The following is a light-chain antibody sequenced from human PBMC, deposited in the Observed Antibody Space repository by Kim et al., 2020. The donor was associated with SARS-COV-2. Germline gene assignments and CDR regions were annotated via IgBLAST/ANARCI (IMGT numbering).Light chain of an antibody. Sequence: DIQMTQSPSFVSASIGDRVIITCRPSQDIGTFLAWYQQKPGKAPKLLIYAASTLRSGVPSRFSGGMSGTTFTLTINSLQPDDFATYFFQQAHDLPLTFGGGTKVDIK. CDR2: AAS. J-gene: IGKJ4*01. CDR3: QQAHDLPLT. V-gene: IGKV1-12*01. CDR1: QDIGTF.